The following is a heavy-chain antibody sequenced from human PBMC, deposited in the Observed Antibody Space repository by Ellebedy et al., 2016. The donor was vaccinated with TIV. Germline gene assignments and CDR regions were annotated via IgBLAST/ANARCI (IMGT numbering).Heavy chain of an antibody. D-gene: IGHD4-11*01. CDR2: IYSSGTT. CDR1: GASISSYY. J-gene: IGHJ3*01. V-gene: IGHV4-59*01. CDR3: ARGGSQTTLLSV. Sequence: SETLSLPCTVSGASISSYYWSWIRQPPGKGLELIGYIYSSGTTNYNPSLKSRVTISVDKSKNQFSLKLTSGTAADTAVYYCARGGSQTTLLSVWGQGTMVTVSS.